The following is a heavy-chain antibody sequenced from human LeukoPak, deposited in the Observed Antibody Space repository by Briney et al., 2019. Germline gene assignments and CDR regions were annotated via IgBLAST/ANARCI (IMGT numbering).Heavy chain of an antibody. D-gene: IGHD3-10*01. CDR2: IRYDGSNK. CDR3: AKDRHRGFGELS. Sequence: GGSLRLSCAASGFTFSSYGIHWVRQAPGKGLEWVAFIRYDGSNKYYADSVKGRFTISRDNSKITLYLQMNSLRAEDTAVYYCAKDRHRGFGELSWGQGTLVTVSS. J-gene: IGHJ5*02. V-gene: IGHV3-30*02. CDR1: GFTFSSYG.